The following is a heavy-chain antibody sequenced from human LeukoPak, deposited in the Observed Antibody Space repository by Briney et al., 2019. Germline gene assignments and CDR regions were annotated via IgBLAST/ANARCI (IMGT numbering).Heavy chain of an antibody. V-gene: IGHV4-59*01. D-gene: IGHD6-19*01. CDR2: IYYSGST. J-gene: IGHJ2*01. Sequence: SETLSLTCTVSGGSISSYYWSWIRQPPGKGLEWIGYIYYSGSTNYNPSLKSRFTISVGTSKNQSSLKLSSVTAADTAVYYCARFDIAVAGTRYFDLWGRGTLVTVSS. CDR1: GGSISSYY. CDR3: ARFDIAVAGTRYFDL.